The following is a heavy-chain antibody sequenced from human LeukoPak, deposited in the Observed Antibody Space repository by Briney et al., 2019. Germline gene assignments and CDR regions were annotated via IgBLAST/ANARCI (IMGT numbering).Heavy chain of an antibody. Sequence: PGGSLRLSCAASGFTVSSSYMTWVRQAPGKGLEWVSVIYSGSSTYYADSVKGRFTISRDNSKNTLYVQMNSLRAEDTAVYSCAKGLQWELPFDYWGQGTLVTVSS. CDR2: IYSGSST. CDR1: GFTVSSSY. D-gene: IGHD1-26*01. CDR3: AKGLQWELPFDY. J-gene: IGHJ4*02. V-gene: IGHV3-53*01.